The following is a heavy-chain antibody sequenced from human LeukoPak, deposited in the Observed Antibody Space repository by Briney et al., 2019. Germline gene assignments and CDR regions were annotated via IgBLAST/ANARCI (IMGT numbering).Heavy chain of an antibody. V-gene: IGHV3-30-3*01. J-gene: IGHJ4*02. Sequence: PGGSLRLSCAASGFTFSSYAMHWVRQAPGKGLEWVAVISYDGSNKYYADSVKGRFTISRDNSKNTLYLQMNSLRAEDTAVYYCARGCFTYYYDSSGYCHWGQGTLVTVSS. D-gene: IGHD3-22*01. CDR1: GFTFSSYA. CDR3: ARGCFTYYYDSSGYCH. CDR2: ISYDGSNK.